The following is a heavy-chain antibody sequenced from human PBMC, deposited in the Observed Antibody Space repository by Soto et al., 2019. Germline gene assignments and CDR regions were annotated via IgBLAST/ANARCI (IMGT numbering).Heavy chain of an antibody. V-gene: IGHV3-23*01. D-gene: IGHD6-6*01. Sequence: GESLKISCAASGFTFSSYAMSWVRQAPGKGLEWVSAISGSGGSTYYADSVKGRFTISRDNSKNTLYLQMNSLRAEDTAVYYCAKALRSSSDTNWFDPWGQGTLVTVSS. CDR3: AKALRSSSDTNWFDP. CDR2: ISGSGGST. J-gene: IGHJ5*02. CDR1: GFTFSSYA.